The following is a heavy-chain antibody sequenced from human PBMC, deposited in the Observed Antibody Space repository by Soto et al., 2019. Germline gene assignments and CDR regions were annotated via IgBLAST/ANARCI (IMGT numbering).Heavy chain of an antibody. CDR2: IDWDDDK. CDR1: GFSLSTSGMC. Sequence: SGPTLVNPTQTLTLTCTFSGFSLSTSGMCVSWIRQPPGKALEWLALIDWDDDKYYSTSLKTRLTISKDTSKNQVVLTMTNMEPVDTATYYCARILAAAGSFDYWGQGTLVTVSS. D-gene: IGHD6-13*01. J-gene: IGHJ4*02. CDR3: ARILAAAGSFDY. V-gene: IGHV2-70*01.